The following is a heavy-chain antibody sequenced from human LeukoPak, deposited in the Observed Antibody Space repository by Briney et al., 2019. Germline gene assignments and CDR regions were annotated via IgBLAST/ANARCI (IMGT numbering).Heavy chain of an antibody. J-gene: IGHJ4*02. D-gene: IGHD3-22*01. Sequence: GGSLRLSCVASGFTFSNYAMHWVRQAPGKGLEWVAVISYGGSNKYYADSVNGRFIISRDNSKNTLYLQMISLSAEDTAVYYCARGQFRLSDFDSSAFDHWGQGTLVTVSS. CDR2: ISYGGSNK. V-gene: IGHV3-30*04. CDR3: ARGQFRLSDFDSSAFDH. CDR1: GFTFSNYA.